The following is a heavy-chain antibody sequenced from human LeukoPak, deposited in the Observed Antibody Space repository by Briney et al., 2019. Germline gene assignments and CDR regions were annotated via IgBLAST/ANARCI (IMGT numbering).Heavy chain of an antibody. CDR3: AKDRMTTVTTAGDY. CDR2: IRSTANGYAT. V-gene: IGHV3-73*01. J-gene: IGHJ4*02. CDR1: GFTFSGSA. D-gene: IGHD4-11*01. Sequence: GGSLRLSCAASGFTFSGSALHWVRQASGKGLEWVGRIRSTANGYATAYAASVKGRFTISRDDSKNTAYLQMDSLKTEDTAVYYCAKDRMTTVTTAGDYWGQGTLVTVSS.